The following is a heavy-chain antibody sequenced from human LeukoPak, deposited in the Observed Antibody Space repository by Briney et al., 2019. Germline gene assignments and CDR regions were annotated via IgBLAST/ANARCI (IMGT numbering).Heavy chain of an antibody. J-gene: IGHJ4*02. CDR1: GDSISGFY. D-gene: IGHD6-13*01. CDR2: IYYSGST. CDR3: AREVVAAAGTVDY. V-gene: IGHV4-59*01. Sequence: SGTLSLTCTVSGDSISGFYWSWIRQPPGKGLEWIGYIYYSGSTNYNPSLESRVAISVDTSKNQFSLKLSSVTAADTAVYYCAREVVAAAGTVDYWGQGTLVTVSS.